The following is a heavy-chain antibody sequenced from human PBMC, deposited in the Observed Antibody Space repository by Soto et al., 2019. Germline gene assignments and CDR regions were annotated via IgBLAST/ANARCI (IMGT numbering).Heavy chain of an antibody. D-gene: IGHD3-22*01. CDR1: GGSINSGDDY. CDR3: ARSGNYDSSGYYPFDY. J-gene: IGHJ4*02. CDR2: IYYSGST. Sequence: PSETLSLTCTFSGGSINSGDDYWSWIRQPPGKGLEWIGYIYYSGSTYYNPSLKSRVTISVDTSKNQFSLKLSSVTAADTAVYYCARSGNYDSSGYYPFDYWGQGTLVTVSS. V-gene: IGHV4-30-4*01.